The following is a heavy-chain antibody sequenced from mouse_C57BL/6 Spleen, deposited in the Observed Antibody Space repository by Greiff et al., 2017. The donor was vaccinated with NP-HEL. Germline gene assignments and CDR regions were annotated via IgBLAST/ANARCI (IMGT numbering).Heavy chain of an antibody. CDR3: ARNYIAMDY. Sequence: EVQLQESGPGLVKPSQSLSLTCSVTGYSITSGYYWNWIRQFPGNKLEWMGYISYDGSNNYNPSLKNRISITRDTSKNQFFLKLNSVTTEDTATYYCARNYIAMDYWGQGTSVTVSS. V-gene: IGHV3-6*01. J-gene: IGHJ4*01. CDR1: GYSITSGYY. D-gene: IGHD2-12*01. CDR2: ISYDGSN.